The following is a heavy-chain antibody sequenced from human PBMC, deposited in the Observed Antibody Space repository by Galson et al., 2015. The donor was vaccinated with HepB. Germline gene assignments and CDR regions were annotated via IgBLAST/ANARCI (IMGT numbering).Heavy chain of an antibody. CDR1: GFSLSTSGVG. Sequence: PALVNPTQTLTLTCTFSGFSLSTSGVGVGWIRQPPGEALEWLALIYWDDDKRYGPSLKSRLTITKDTSKNQVVLTMTNMDPVDTATYYCARFLTTPMDFDYWGQGTLVTVSS. CDR3: ARFLTTPMDFDY. CDR2: IYWDDDK. D-gene: IGHD1-1*01. V-gene: IGHV2-5*05. J-gene: IGHJ4*02.